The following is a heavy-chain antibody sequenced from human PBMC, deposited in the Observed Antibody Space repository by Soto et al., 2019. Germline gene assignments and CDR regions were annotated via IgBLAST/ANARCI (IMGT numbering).Heavy chain of an antibody. J-gene: IGHJ4*02. CDR1: GFTFSSYA. CDR2: ISGSGGST. Sequence: GGSLRLSCAASGFTFSSYAMSWVRQAPGKGLEWVSAISGSGGSTYYADSVKGRVTISRDNSKNTLYLQMNSLRAEDTAVYYCAKKLWFGELLFADFDYWGQGTLVTVSS. CDR3: AKKLWFGELLFADFDY. D-gene: IGHD3-10*01. V-gene: IGHV3-23*01.